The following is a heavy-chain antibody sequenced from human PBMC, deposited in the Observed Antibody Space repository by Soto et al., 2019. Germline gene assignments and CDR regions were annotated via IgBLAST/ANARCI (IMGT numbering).Heavy chain of an antibody. V-gene: IGHV4-39*01. CDR3: ARRVTEDYYYYYMDV. CDR2: IYYSGST. CDR1: GGSISSSSYY. J-gene: IGHJ6*03. Sequence: QLQLQESGPGLVKPSETLSLTCTVSGGSISSSSYYWGWIRQPPGKGLEWIGSIYYSGSTYYNPSLKSRVTISVDTSKNQFSLKLSSVTAADTAVYYCARRVTEDYYYYYMDVWGKGTTVTVSS. D-gene: IGHD4-4*01.